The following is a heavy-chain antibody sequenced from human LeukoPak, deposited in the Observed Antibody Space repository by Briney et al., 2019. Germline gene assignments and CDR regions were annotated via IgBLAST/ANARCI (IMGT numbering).Heavy chain of an antibody. D-gene: IGHD4-11*01. J-gene: IGHJ4*02. V-gene: IGHV3-23*01. CDR2: ISGSGSST. CDR1: GFTFSRQA. Sequence: GGSLRLSCVASGFTFSRQAMTWVRQAPGKGLEWVSSISGSGSSTYYADSVKGRFTISRDNSKNTLYLQMNSLRAEDTAIYYCATDYSGFNYWGQGTLVTVSS. CDR3: ATDYSGFNY.